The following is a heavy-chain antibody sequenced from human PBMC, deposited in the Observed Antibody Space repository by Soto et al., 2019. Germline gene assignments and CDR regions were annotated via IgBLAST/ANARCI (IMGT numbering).Heavy chain of an antibody. Sequence: QVQLMQSGAEVKKSGSSVKVSCKASGGTFSSYAISWVRQAPGQGLEWMGGIVPLFGTAKYAQKFQGRLTITADESTSTAYMELSSLRFEDTAVYYCARGVVVVAASQLGWFDPWGQGTLVTVSS. D-gene: IGHD2-15*01. CDR1: GGTFSSYA. CDR2: IVPLFGTA. CDR3: ARGVVVVAASQLGWFDP. V-gene: IGHV1-69*01. J-gene: IGHJ5*02.